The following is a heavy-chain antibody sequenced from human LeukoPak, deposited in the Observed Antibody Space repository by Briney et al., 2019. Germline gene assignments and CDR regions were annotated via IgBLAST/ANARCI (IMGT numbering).Heavy chain of an antibody. CDR3: ASLGYYDILTGSSTYAFDI. CDR1: GGSISSSNW. D-gene: IGHD3-9*01. Sequence: PSETLSLTCAVSGGSISSSNWWSWVRQPPGKGLEWIGEIYHSGSTNYNPSLKSRVTISVDKSKNQFSLKLSSVTAADTGVYYCASLGYYDILTGSSTYAFDIWGQGTMVTVSS. V-gene: IGHV4-4*02. J-gene: IGHJ3*02. CDR2: IYHSGST.